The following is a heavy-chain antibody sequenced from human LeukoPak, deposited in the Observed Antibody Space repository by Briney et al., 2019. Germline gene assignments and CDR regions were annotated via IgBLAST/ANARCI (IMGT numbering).Heavy chain of an antibody. V-gene: IGHV3-11*01. CDR1: GFTFSDYY. D-gene: IGHD5-18*01. J-gene: IGHJ4*02. CDR2: ISSSGSTI. Sequence: GGSLRLPCAASGFTFSDYYMSWIRQAPGKGLEWVSYISSSGSTIYYADSVKGRFTISRDNAKNSLYLQMNSLRAEDTAVYYCARSITWIQLWFDYWGQGTLVTVSS. CDR3: ARSITWIQLWFDY.